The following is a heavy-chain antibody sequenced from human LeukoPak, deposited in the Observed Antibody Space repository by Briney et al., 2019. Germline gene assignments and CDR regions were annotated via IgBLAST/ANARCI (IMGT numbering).Heavy chain of an antibody. V-gene: IGHV3-30*18. D-gene: IGHD3-10*01. CDR2: ISYDGSDK. CDR1: GFTFSSYG. CDR3: AKCYYGSGSYWDAFDI. J-gene: IGHJ3*02. Sequence: GGSLRLSCAASGFTFSSYGLHWVRQAPGKGLEWVAVISYDGSDKFYADSVKGRFAVSRDNSKNTLYLQMNSLRAEDTAVYYCAKCYYGSGSYWDAFDIWGQGTMVTVSS.